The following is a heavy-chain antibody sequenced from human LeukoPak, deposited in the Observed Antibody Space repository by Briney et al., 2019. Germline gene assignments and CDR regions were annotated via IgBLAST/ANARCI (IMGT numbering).Heavy chain of an antibody. V-gene: IGHV1-18*01. CDR1: GYTFTSYG. CDR3: ARVQMVRGVLIPEYFQH. Sequence: ASVKVSCKASGYTFTSYGISWVRQAPGQALEWMGWISAYNGDTNDAQKFQGRVTMTTETSTSTAYMELRSLRSDDTAVYYCARVQMVRGVLIPEYFQHWGQGTLVTVSS. D-gene: IGHD3-10*01. J-gene: IGHJ1*01. CDR2: ISAYNGDT.